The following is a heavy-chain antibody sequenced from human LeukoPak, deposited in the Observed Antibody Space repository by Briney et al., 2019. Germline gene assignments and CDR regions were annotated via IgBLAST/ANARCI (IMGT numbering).Heavy chain of an antibody. Sequence: PGRSLRLSCAASGFTFSSYAMHWVRQAPGKGLEWVAVISYDGSNKYYADSVKGRFTISRDNSKNTLYLQMNSLRAEDTAVYYCAKYLLGLDYYDSSGQGGDYWGQGTLVTVSS. CDR3: AKYLLGLDYYDSSGQGGDY. CDR2: ISYDGSNK. J-gene: IGHJ4*02. D-gene: IGHD3-22*01. V-gene: IGHV3-30-3*02. CDR1: GFTFSSYA.